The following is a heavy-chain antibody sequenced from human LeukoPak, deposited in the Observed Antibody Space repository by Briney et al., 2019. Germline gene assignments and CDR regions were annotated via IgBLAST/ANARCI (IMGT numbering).Heavy chain of an antibody. CDR1: GFTFSSYE. V-gene: IGHV3-30*18. Sequence: PGGSLRLSCAASGFTFSSYEMNWVRQAPGKGLEWVAVISYDGSNKYYADSVKGRFTISRDNSKNTLYLQMDSLRAEDTAVYYCAKDLSRGFYGSGSLDYWGQGTLVSVSS. CDR3: AKDLSRGFYGSGSLDY. J-gene: IGHJ4*02. CDR2: ISYDGSNK. D-gene: IGHD3-10*01.